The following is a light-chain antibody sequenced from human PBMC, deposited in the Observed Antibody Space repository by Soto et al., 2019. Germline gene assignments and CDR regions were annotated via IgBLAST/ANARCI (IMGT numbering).Light chain of an antibody. CDR1: QSVSSN. CDR2: GAS. V-gene: IGKV3-15*01. J-gene: IGKJ1*01. CDR3: QQYNNWPRT. Sequence: EIVMTQSPATLSVSPGERATLSCRASQSVSSNLAWYQQKPGQAPRLLIYGASTRATGIPARFSGSGSGTAFTLTISSLQSEEFAVYYCQQYNNWPRTFGQGTKVESK.